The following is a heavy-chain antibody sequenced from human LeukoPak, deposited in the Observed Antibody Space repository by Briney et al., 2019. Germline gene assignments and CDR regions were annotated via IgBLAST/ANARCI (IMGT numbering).Heavy chain of an antibody. J-gene: IGHJ2*01. CDR3: ARPYSSGWYGGFDL. CDR1: GFTFSSYS. CDR2: ISSSSGST. D-gene: IGHD6-19*01. V-gene: IGHV3-21*04. Sequence: GGSLRLSCAASGFTFSSYSMNWVRRAPGKGLEWVSYISSSSGSTNYADSVKGRFTISRDNAKNSLFLQMNGLRAEDTAVYYCARPYSSGWYGGFDLWGRGTLVAVSS.